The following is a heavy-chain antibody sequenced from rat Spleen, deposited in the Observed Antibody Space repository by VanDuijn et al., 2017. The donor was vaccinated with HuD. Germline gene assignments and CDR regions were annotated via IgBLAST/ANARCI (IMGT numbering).Heavy chain of an antibody. D-gene: IGHD1-4*01. CDR3: TRHDYPGVTTNWFAH. J-gene: IGHJ3*01. CDR2: FSYDGFTT. CDR1: GFTFNNYV. V-gene: IGHV5-29*01. Sequence: EVRLVESGGGLVQPGRSLKLSCAVSGFTFNNYVMAWVRQAPTKGLEWVAAFSYDGFTTYYRDSVRGRFTISSDNTKTTLYLQMDSLRSEDTATYYCTRHDYPGVTTNWFAHWGQGTLVTVSS.